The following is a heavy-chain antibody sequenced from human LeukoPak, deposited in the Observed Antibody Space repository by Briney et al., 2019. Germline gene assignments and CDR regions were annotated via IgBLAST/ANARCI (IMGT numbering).Heavy chain of an antibody. CDR1: GGSFSGYY. CDR3: ARGPEYSSRWYPYYFDY. D-gene: IGHD6-13*01. J-gene: IGHJ4*02. V-gene: IGHV4-34*01. CDR2: INHSGST. Sequence: PSETLCLTCAVYGGSFSGYYWSWIRQPPGEGLEWIGEINHSGSTNYNPSLKSRVTISVDTSKNQFSLKLSSVTAADTAVYYCARGPEYSSRWYPYYFDYWGQGTLVTVSS.